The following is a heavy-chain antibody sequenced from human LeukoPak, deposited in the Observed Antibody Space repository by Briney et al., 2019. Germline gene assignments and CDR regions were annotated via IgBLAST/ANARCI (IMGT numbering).Heavy chain of an antibody. CDR3: AKVASLCTSTSCVRGGFDH. D-gene: IGHD2-2*01. J-gene: IGHJ4*02. V-gene: IGHV3-23*01. CDR2: ISGSGGST. Sequence: GGSLRLSCAASGFTFSSYAMSWVRQAPGKGLEWVSAISGSGGSTYYADSVKGRFTISRDNSKSTLYLQMDSLRVEDTAKYYCAKVASLCTSTSCVRGGFDHWGQGTLVTVSS. CDR1: GFTFSSYA.